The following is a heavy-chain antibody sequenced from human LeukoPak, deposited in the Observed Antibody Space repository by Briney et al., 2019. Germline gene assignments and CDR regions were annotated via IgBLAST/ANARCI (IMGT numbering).Heavy chain of an antibody. D-gene: IGHD3-10*01. Sequence: GGSLRLSCAVSGIALSNYGMSWVRQAPGKGLEWVAGISDSGGSTNYADSVKGRFTISRDNPKNTLYLQMNSLRAEDTAVYFCAKRGIVIRAVIIVGFHKEAYYFDYWGQGALVTVSS. V-gene: IGHV3-23*01. J-gene: IGHJ4*02. CDR2: ISDSGGST. CDR3: AKRGIVIRAVIIVGFHKEAYYFDY. CDR1: GIALSNYG.